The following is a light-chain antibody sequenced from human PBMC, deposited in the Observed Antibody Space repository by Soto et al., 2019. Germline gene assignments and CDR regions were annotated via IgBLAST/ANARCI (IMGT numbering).Light chain of an antibody. CDR1: QSVSSS. CDR3: QQRSNWPPFT. V-gene: IGKV3-11*01. CDR2: DAS. J-gene: IGKJ3*01. Sequence: EIVLTQSPATLSLSPGERATLSCRASQSVSSSLAWYQQKPGQTPRLLIYDASNRATGIPARFSGSGSGTDFPLTISSLEPEDFAVYYCQQRSNWPPFTFGPGTTVAIK.